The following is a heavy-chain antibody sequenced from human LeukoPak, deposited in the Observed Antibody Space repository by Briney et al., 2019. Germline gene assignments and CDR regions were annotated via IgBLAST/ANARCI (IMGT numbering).Heavy chain of an antibody. D-gene: IGHD2-15*01. CDR1: GYTFTDYY. Sequence: ASVKVSCKASGYTFTDYYLHWVRQAPGQGLEWMGWINSNSGRTHYIQDFQARVTMTRDTSISTAYMEVSRLRSDDTAVYYCARGGKYGCSGGSCYADSWGQGTLVTVSS. J-gene: IGHJ5*01. V-gene: IGHV1-2*02. CDR3: ARGGKYGCSGGSCYADS. CDR2: INSNSGRT.